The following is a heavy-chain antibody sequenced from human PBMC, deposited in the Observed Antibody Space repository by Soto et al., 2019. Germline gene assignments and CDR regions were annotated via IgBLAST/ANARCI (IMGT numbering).Heavy chain of an antibody. V-gene: IGHV3-7*01. Sequence: QRLSCAASGFTFSTYWMDWVRQTPGKGLEWVANINQDGSEKNYVDSVKGRFTIYRDNAKNSLYLQMSSLTAEDSALYYCSRSLNSWGQGTLVTVSS. CDR1: GFTFSTYW. J-gene: IGHJ4*02. CDR3: SRSLNS. CDR2: INQDGSEK.